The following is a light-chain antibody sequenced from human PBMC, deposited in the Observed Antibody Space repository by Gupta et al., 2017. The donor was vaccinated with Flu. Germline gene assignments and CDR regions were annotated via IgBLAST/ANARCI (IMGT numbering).Light chain of an antibody. Sequence: QSVLTQPPSVSGVPGQRVTISCTGSSSNIGAGYDVHWYQQLPGTAPKLLIYDNSNRPSGVPDRFSGSKSGTSASLAITGLQAEDEADYYCQSYDSSLSGSVVFGGGTKLTVL. CDR3: QSYDSSLSGSVV. V-gene: IGLV1-40*01. CDR1: SSNIGAGYD. CDR2: DNS. J-gene: IGLJ2*01.